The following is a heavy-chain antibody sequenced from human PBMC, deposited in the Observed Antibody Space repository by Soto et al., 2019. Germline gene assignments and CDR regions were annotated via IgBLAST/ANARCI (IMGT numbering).Heavy chain of an antibody. Sequence: SDTLSLTCAVYGESFSAYYWTWIRQPPGKGLEWIGEINHSGSTKYNPSLRSRVTVSVDTSKHQFSLKLSSVTAADTAVYYCAREYYDFWRRSRGYSGMGIWGQGTMVNGSS. D-gene: IGHD3-3*01. CDR1: GESFSAYY. CDR2: INHSGST. V-gene: IGHV4-34*01. CDR3: AREYYDFWRRSRGYSGMGI. J-gene: IGHJ6*02.